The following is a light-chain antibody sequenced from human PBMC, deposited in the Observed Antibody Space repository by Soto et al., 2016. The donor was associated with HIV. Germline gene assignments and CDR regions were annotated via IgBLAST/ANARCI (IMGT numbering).Light chain of an antibody. Sequence: DIQLTQSPSFLSASVGDRVTITCRASQGISSYLAWYQQKPGKAPKLLIYKTSTLESGVPSRFSGSGSGTEFTLTISSLQPDDFATYYCQQYNTYSQRAFGQGLGWKSN. J-gene: IGKJ1*01. V-gene: IGKV1-9*01. CDR2: KTS. CDR3: QQYNTYSQRA. CDR1: QGISSY.